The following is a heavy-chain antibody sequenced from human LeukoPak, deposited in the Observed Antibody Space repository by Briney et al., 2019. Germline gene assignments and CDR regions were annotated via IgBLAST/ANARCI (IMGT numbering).Heavy chain of an antibody. D-gene: IGHD1-1*01. V-gene: IGHV3-7*01. J-gene: IGHJ4*02. CDR1: GFSFGSFW. Sequence: GGSLRLSCARSGFSFGSFWMTWIRQAPGKGLEWVGHINEDGSQTNYIDSVTGRFTISRDNTKDSLYLQMNSLRAEDTAVYFCVRDVGYFHFDSWGQGILVTISS. CDR3: VRDVGYFHFDS. CDR2: INEDGSQT.